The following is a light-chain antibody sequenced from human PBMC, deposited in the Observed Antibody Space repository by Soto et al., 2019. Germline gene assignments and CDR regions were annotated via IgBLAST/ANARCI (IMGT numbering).Light chain of an antibody. CDR3: QQRSNWPPIT. V-gene: IGKV3-11*01. CDR2: DAS. Sequence: IVLTHSPATLSFSPGEGSTLSSSASQSVSSYLAWYQQKPGQAPRLLIYDASNRATGIPARSSGSGSGTDFTLTISSLEPEDFAVYYCQQRSNWPPITFGQGTRLEIK. J-gene: IGKJ5*01. CDR1: QSVSSY.